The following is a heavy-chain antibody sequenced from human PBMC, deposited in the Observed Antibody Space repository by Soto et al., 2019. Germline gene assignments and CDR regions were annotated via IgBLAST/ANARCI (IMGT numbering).Heavy chain of an antibody. Sequence: PSEPLSLTCAVSGDSIISDKWWSWVRQAPGKGLEWIGEIHHSGNSNYNPSLKSRVIISVDRSKNQFSLNLSSVTDADTAVYFCARGERQQQRDFWGQGTLVTVS. V-gene: IGHV4-4*02. CDR2: IHHSGNS. CDR1: GDSIISDKW. CDR3: ARGERQQQRDF. J-gene: IGHJ4*02. D-gene: IGHD6-25*01.